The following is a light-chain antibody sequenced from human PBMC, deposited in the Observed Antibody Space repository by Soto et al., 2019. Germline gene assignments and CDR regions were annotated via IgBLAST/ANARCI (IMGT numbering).Light chain of an antibody. J-gene: IGKJ4*01. Sequence: IQLTQSPSSLSASVGDRFTITCRASQGISSSLAWYQQQPGKAPKLLIYAASTLQSGVPSRFSGSGSGTDFTLTISSLQPEDFATYYCQQLKSFHLSFGGGTKVDIK. CDR2: AAS. CDR3: QQLKSFHLS. V-gene: IGKV1-9*01. CDR1: QGISSS.